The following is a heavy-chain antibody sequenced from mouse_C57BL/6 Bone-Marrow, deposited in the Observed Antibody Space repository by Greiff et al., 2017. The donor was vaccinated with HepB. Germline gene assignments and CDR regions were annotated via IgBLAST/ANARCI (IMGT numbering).Heavy chain of an antibody. J-gene: IGHJ3*01. CDR1: GYTFTDYE. V-gene: IGHV1-15*01. D-gene: IGHD1-1*01. CDR3: PIYYYGSSYNY. CDR2: IDPETGGT. Sequence: VQLKESGAELVRPGASVTLSCKASGYTFTDYEMHWVKQTPVHGLEWIGAIDPETGGTAYNQKFKGKAILTADKSSSTAYMELRSLTSEDSAVYYCPIYYYGSSYNYWGQGTLVTVSA.